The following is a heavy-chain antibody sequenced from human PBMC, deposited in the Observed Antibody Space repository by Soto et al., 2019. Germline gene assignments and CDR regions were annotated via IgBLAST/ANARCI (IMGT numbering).Heavy chain of an antibody. D-gene: IGHD6-6*01. CDR2: IYSGGST. CDR3: ARDRLSRIAARPDGYYYYGMDV. V-gene: IGHV3-53*04. CDR1: GFTVSSNY. J-gene: IGHJ6*02. Sequence: GGSLRLSCAASGFTVSSNYMSWVRQAPGKGLEWVSVIYSGGSTYYADSVKGRFTITRHNSKNTLYLQMNSLRAEDTAVYYCARDRLSRIAARPDGYYYYGMDVWGQGTTVTVSS.